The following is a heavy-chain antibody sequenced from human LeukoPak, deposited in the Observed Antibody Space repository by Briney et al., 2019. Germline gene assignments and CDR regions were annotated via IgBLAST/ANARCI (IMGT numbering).Heavy chain of an antibody. CDR2: INPNSGGT. CDR1: GYTFTGYY. D-gene: IGHD3-10*01. CDR3: ARRLTSYASGLYYYGMDV. Sequence: ASVKVSCKASGYTFTGYYMHWVRQAPGQGLEWMGWINPNSGGTNYAQKFQGRVTMTRDTSISTAYMELSRLRSDDTAVYYCARRLTSYASGLYYYGMDVWGQGTTVTVSS. V-gene: IGHV1-2*02. J-gene: IGHJ6*02.